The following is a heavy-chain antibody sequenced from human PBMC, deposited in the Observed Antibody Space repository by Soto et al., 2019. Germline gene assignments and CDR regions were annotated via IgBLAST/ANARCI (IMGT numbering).Heavy chain of an antibody. CDR3: AADVDYGSGYGMDV. CDR1: GFTFTSSA. J-gene: IGHJ6*02. Sequence: QMQLVQSGPEVKKPGTSVKVSCKASGFTFTSSAVQWVRQARGQRLEWIGWIVVGSGNTNYAQKFQERVTITRDMSTSTAYMELSSLRSEDTAVYYCAADVDYGSGYGMDVWGQGTTVTVSS. V-gene: IGHV1-58*01. D-gene: IGHD3-10*01. CDR2: IVVGSGNT.